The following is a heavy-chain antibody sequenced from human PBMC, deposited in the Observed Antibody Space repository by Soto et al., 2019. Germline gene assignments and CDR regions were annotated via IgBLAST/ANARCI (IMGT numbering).Heavy chain of an antibody. J-gene: IGHJ4*02. CDR3: ARDSQIAAFDY. CDR1: GFTFSSSA. CDR2: IDVGSANA. V-gene: IGHV1-58*01. D-gene: IGHD6-13*01. Sequence: GASVKVSCKTSGFTFSSSAVLWVRQARGHRLQWIGWIDVGSANANYAQMLQERVTISRDMSTSTAYMELSSLRSEDTAVYYCARDSQIAAFDYWGQGTLVTVSS.